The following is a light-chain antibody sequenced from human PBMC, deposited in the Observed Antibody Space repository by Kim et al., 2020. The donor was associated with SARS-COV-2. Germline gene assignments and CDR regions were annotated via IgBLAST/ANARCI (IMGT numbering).Light chain of an antibody. CDR3: QSYESSLSGSRV. J-gene: IGLJ3*02. V-gene: IGLV1-40*01. CDR2: GIS. CDR1: SSSIGAGYD. Sequence: VTISCPGSSSSIGAGYDVHWYQQLPGRAPKLLIYGISHRPSGVPDRFSGSKSGTSASLAITGLQAEDEANYYCQSYESSLSGSRVFGGGTQLTVL.